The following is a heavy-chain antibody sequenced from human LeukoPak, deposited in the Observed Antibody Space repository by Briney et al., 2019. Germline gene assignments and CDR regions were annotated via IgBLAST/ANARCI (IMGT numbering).Heavy chain of an antibody. Sequence: PGGSLRLSCAASGFTFSSYSMNWVRQASGKGLEWVSSISSSSSYIYYADSVKGRFTISRDNAKNSLYLQMNSLRAEDTAVYYCARSKGSSWYGGAFDIWGQGTMVTVSS. CDR1: GFTFSSYS. D-gene: IGHD6-13*01. J-gene: IGHJ3*02. CDR2: ISSSSSYI. V-gene: IGHV3-21*01. CDR3: ARSKGSSWYGGAFDI.